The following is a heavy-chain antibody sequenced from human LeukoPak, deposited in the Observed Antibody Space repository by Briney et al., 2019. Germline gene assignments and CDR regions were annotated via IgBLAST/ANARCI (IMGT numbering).Heavy chain of an antibody. Sequence: GGSLRLSCAASGFTFSTYSMSWVRQAPGKGLEWVAYISSGSSTIFYSDSVKGRFTTSRDNAKNSLYLQMNSLRAEGTAVYYCASSNRSWYSYWGQGSLVTVSS. V-gene: IGHV3-48*04. CDR3: ASSNRSWYSY. D-gene: IGHD6-13*01. CDR2: ISSGSSTI. CDR1: GFTFSTYS. J-gene: IGHJ4*02.